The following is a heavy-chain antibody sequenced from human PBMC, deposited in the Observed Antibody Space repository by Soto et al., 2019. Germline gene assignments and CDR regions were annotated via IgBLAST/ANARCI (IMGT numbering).Heavy chain of an antibody. J-gene: IGHJ4*02. V-gene: IGHV3-64*01. D-gene: IGHD2-2*01. CDR1: GFTFSSYA. Sequence: GGSLRLSCAASGFTFSSYAMHWVRQAPGKGLEYVSAISSNGGSTYYANSVKGRFTISRDNSKNTLYLQMGSLRAEDMAVYYCAREGYCSSTSCYSFDYWGQGILVTVSS. CDR2: ISSNGGST. CDR3: AREGYCSSTSCYSFDY.